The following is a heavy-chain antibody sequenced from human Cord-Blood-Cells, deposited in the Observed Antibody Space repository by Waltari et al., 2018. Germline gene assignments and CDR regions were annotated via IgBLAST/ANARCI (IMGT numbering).Heavy chain of an antibody. D-gene: IGHD4-17*01. Sequence: SSVEVSCKASGGTFSSYAISWVRQAPGQGLEWLGGIIPIFGTANDAQKFQGRVTITADNSTSTAYMELSSLRPEATAVYYCARCQELTTLVTEYFQHWDHCTLVTVSS. V-gene: IGHV1-69*06. CDR3: ARCQELTTLVTEYFQH. CDR2: IIPIFGTA. J-gene: IGHJ1*01. CDR1: GGTFSSYA.